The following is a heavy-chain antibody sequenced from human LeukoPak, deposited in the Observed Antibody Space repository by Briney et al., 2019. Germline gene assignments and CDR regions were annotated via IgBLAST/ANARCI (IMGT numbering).Heavy chain of an antibody. V-gene: IGHV3-7*05. CDR1: GFTFSNTW. CDR3: ASGGYDYGRD. J-gene: IGHJ4*02. D-gene: IGHD5-18*01. CDR2: IKQDGSEK. Sequence: GGSLRLSCAASGFTFSNTWMSWVRQAPGKGLEWVANIKQDGSEKYYVDSVKGRFTISRDNTKNSLYLQMNSLRAEDTAVYYCASGGYDYGRDWGQGTLVTVSS.